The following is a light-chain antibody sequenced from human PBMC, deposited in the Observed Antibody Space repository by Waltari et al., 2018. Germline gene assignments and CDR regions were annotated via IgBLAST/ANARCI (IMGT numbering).Light chain of an antibody. CDR1: SSNIGAVSA. J-gene: IGLJ3*02. CDR3: QSYDNNLNAWV. CDR2: DNI. Sequence: QSVLTQPPSVSGAPGQTVTISCPGRSSNIGAVSASPWYQHLPGTAPKVLIYDNINRPSGVPDRFAGSTSGASASLAITGLQAGDEADYYCQSYDNNLNAWVFGGGTKLTVL. V-gene: IGLV1-40*01.